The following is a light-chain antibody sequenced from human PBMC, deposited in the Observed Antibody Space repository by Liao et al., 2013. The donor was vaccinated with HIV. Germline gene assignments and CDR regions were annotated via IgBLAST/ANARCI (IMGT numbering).Light chain of an antibody. J-gene: IGLJ1*01. V-gene: IGLV3-1*01. CDR1: KLGDKY. CDR3: QAWDSSTYTV. CDR2: QDS. Sequence: SYELTQPPSVSVSPGQTASITCSGDKLGDKYACWYQQKPGQSPVLVIYQDSKRPSGIPERFSGSNSGNTATLTISGTQAMDEADYYCQAWDSSTYTVFGTGT.